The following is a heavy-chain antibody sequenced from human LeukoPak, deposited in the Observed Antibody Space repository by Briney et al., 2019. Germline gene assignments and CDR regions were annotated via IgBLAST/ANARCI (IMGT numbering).Heavy chain of an antibody. CDR3: ARDKGTSYLLDY. V-gene: IGHV1-46*01. CDR2: INPSGGST. CDR1: GYTLTSYY. J-gene: IGHJ4*02. D-gene: IGHD2-2*01. Sequence: ASVKVSCKPSGYTLTSYYMHWLRQAPGQGLEWMGIINPSGGSTSYAQKFQGRVTMTRDTSTSTVYMELSSLRSEDTAVYYCARDKGTSYLLDYWGQGTLVTVSS.